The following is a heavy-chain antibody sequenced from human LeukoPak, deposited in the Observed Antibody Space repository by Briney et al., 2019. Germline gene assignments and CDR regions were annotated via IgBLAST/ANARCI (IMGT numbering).Heavy chain of an antibody. CDR3: AKMQGYFDY. Sequence: GGSLRLSCAASGFTFSTYAMSWVRQAPGKGLEWVSAITSSGETTYYADSVKGRFAISRDNSKNMVYLQMNSLRAEDAATYYCAKMQGYFDYWGQGSLVTVSS. CDR1: GFTFSTYA. J-gene: IGHJ4*02. V-gene: IGHV3-23*01. CDR2: ITSSGETT.